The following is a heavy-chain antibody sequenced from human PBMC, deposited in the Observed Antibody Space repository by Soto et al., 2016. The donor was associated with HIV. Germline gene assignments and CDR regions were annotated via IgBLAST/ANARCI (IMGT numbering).Heavy chain of an antibody. D-gene: IGHD3-16*01. CDR3: ARGGLGDLVGHFDY. CDR1: GFTVSNNY. V-gene: IGHV3-66*01. CDR2: IYSGGDT. J-gene: IGHJ4*02. Sequence: EVQLVESGGDLVQSGGSLKLSCAASGFTVSNNYMSWVRQAPGKGLEWVSVIYSGGDTYYADSVKDRFTVSRDNSHNTLYLQMNRLRAEDTAIYYCARGGLGDLVGHFDYWGQGALVIVSS.